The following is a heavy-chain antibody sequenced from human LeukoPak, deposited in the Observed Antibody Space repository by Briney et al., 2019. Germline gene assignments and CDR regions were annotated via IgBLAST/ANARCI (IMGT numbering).Heavy chain of an antibody. CDR2: INHSGST. V-gene: IGHV4-34*01. CDR1: GGSFSGYY. D-gene: IGHD3-3*01. Sequence: SETLSLTCAVYGGSFSGYYWSWIRQPPGKGLEWIGEINHSGSTNYNPSLKSRVTISVDTSKNQFSLKLSSVTAADTAVYYCARGHYDFWSGYYSDYWGQGTLVTVSS. CDR3: ARGHYDFWSGYYSDY. J-gene: IGHJ4*02.